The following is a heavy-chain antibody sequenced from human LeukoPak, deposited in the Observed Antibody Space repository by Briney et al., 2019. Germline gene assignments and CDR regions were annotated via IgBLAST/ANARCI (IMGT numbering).Heavy chain of an antibody. V-gene: IGHV1-18*01. CDR2: ISAYNGNT. CDR3: ARAGLVYGSGSYYKWNY. Sequence: ASVKVSCKASGYTFTSYGISWVRQAPGQGLEWMGWISAYNGNTNYAQKLQGRVTMTTDTSTSTAYMELRSLRSDDTAVYYCARAGLVYGSGSYYKWNYWGQGTLVTVSS. CDR1: GYTFTSYG. D-gene: IGHD3-10*01. J-gene: IGHJ4*02.